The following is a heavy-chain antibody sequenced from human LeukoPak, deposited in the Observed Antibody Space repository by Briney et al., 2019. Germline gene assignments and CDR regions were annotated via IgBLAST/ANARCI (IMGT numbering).Heavy chain of an antibody. CDR2: IIPIFNRT. J-gene: IGHJ3*01. V-gene: IGHV1-69*15. CDR1: GGTFRSYA. CDR3: ARDDPFYSDGSGGDLT. Sequence: SVKVSCKASGGTFRSYAINWVRQAPGQGLEWMGRIIPIFNRTNYAQNSQGRVTITADESTSTAYMELSSLRSDDTAIYYCARDDPFYSDGSGGDLTWGQGTMVTVSS. D-gene: IGHD2-21*02.